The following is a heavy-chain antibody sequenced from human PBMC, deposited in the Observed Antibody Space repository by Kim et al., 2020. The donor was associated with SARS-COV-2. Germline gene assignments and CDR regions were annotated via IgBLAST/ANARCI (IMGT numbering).Heavy chain of an antibody. J-gene: IGHJ6*02. Sequence: GGSLRLSCAASGFTFGDYAMHWVRQAPGKGLEWVSGISWNSNNIGFADSVKGRFTISRDNAKNSLYLQMNSLRAEDTALYYCSKDIKPCYYYYGMDVWGQGTTVTVSS. CDR1: GFTFGDYA. V-gene: IGHV3-9*01. CDR2: ISWNSNNI. CDR3: SKDIKPCYYYYGMDV.